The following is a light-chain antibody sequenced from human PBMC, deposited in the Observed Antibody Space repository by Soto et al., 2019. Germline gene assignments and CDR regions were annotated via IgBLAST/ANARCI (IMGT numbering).Light chain of an antibody. V-gene: IGKV1-39*01. J-gene: IGKJ5*01. Sequence: DIQMTQSPSSLSASVGDRVTITCRASQSTSSYLNWYQQKPGKAPKLLIYAASSLQSGVPSRFSGSGSGTDFTLTITSLQSEDFATYYCQHAKSFPVTFGQGTRLENK. CDR2: AAS. CDR1: QSTSSY. CDR3: QHAKSFPVT.